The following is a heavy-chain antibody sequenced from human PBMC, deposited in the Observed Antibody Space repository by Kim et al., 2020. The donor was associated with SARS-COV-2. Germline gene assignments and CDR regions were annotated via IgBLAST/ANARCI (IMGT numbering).Heavy chain of an antibody. D-gene: IGHD2-15*01. CDR2: IYYSGST. CDR1: GGSISSYY. CDR3: ARDGSKGAHNWFDP. Sequence: SETLSLTCTVSGGSISSYYWSWIRQPPGKGLEWIGYIYYSGSTNYNPSLKSRVTISVDTSKNQFSLKLSSVTAADTAVYYCARDGSKGAHNWFDPWGQGTLVTVSS. V-gene: IGHV4-59*01. J-gene: IGHJ5*02.